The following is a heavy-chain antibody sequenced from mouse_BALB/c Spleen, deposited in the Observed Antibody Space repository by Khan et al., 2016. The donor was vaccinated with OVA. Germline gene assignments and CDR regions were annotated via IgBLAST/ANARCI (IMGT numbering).Heavy chain of an antibody. CDR3: ARIKKIVATYFDY. CDR1: GYTFTSYW. CDR2: TNPTNGRT. V-gene: IGHV1S81*02. Sequence: QVRLQQSGAELVKAGASVKMSCKASGYTFTSYWMHWVKQRLGQGLEWFAETNPTNGRTYYNEKFKSKATLTVDKSSSTAYMLLSGPTFEDSAVYYCARIKKIVATYFDYWCQGTTLTVSS. D-gene: IGHD1-1*01. J-gene: IGHJ2*01.